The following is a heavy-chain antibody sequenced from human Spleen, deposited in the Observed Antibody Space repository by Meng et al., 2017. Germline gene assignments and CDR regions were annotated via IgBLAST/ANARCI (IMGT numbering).Heavy chain of an antibody. Sequence: QVQLQRSGPGLVKPSQTLSLTCTVSGGSISSGGYYWSWIRQRPGKGLEWIGYIYYSGSTYYNPSLKSRVTMSVDTSKNQFSLRLTSVTAADTAVYYCARGRGQGLTGELDYWGQGTLVTVSS. J-gene: IGHJ4*02. CDR3: ARGRGQGLTGELDY. CDR2: IYYSGST. CDR1: GGSISSGGYY. V-gene: IGHV4-31*03. D-gene: IGHD7-27*01.